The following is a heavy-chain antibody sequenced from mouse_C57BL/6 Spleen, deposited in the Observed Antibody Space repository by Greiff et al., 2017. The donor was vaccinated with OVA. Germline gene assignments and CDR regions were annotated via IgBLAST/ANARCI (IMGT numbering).Heavy chain of an antibody. CDR2: IDPSDSYT. D-gene: IGHD1-1*01. CDR1: GYTFTSYW. J-gene: IGHJ4*01. Sequence: VQLQQPGAELVKPGASVKLSCKASGYTFTSYWMQWVKQRPGQGLEWIGEIDPSDSYTNYNQKVKGKATLTVDTSSSTAYMQLSSLTSEDSAVYYCASHYGSSFAMGYWGQGTSVTVSS. V-gene: IGHV1-50*01. CDR3: ASHYGSSFAMGY.